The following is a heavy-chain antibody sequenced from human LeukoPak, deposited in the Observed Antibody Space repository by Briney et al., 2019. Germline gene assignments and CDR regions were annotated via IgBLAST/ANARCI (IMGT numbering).Heavy chain of an antibody. Sequence: GESLKIPCKGPGYSFTSYWIGWVRQMPGKGLEWMGIIYPGDSDTRYSPSFLGHVTISADKSISTAYLQWSSLKASDTAMYYCARPSSGQTTLDAFDIWGQGTMVTVSS. D-gene: IGHD3-22*01. V-gene: IGHV5-51*01. CDR1: GYSFTSYW. CDR3: ARPSSGQTTLDAFDI. CDR2: IYPGDSDT. J-gene: IGHJ3*02.